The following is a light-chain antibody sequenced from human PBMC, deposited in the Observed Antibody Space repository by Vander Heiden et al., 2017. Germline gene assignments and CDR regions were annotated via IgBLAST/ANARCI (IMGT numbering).Light chain of an antibody. J-gene: IGLJ2*01. CDR1: TSDVGTNNF. V-gene: IGLV2-14*01. Sequence: QSALTHPASVSGSPGQSITVSCTGTTSDVGTNNFVSWYQQHPGRAPKLIIYEVYTRPSGVSNRFSGSKSGNAATLTISGLHIEDEADYYCSASTPTGIRFGGGTKVTVL. CDR2: EVY. CDR3: SASTPTGIR.